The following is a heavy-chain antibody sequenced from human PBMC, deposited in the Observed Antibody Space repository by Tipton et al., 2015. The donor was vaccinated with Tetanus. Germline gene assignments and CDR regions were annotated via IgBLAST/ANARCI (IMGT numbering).Heavy chain of an antibody. CDR1: GGSISSGGYY. V-gene: IGHV4-31*03. CDR2: IYYSGST. D-gene: IGHD1-1*01. J-gene: IGHJ4*02. CDR3: ARDKRTGYFDY. Sequence: LRLSCTVSGGSISSGGYYWSWIRQHPGKGLEWIGYIYYSGSTYYNPSLKSRVTISVDTSKNQFSLKLSSVTAADTAVYYCARDKRTGYFDYWGQGTLVTVSS.